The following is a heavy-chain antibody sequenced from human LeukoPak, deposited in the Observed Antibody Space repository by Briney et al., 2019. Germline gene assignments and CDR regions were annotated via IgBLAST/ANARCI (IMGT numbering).Heavy chain of an antibody. V-gene: IGHV4-4*07. CDR2: IYTSGST. Sequence: SETLSLTCTGSGGSISSYYWSWIRQPAGKGLEWIGRIYTSGSTNYNPSLKSRVTMSVDTSKNQFSLKLSSVTAADTAVYYCARGAYYYGSGRDYFDYWGQGTLVTVSS. J-gene: IGHJ4*02. CDR3: ARGAYYYGSGRDYFDY. CDR1: GGSISSYY. D-gene: IGHD3-10*01.